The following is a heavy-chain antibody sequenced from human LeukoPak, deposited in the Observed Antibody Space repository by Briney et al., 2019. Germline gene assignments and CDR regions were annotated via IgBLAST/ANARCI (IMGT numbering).Heavy chain of an antibody. CDR3: ARDPGKYSSSWANYGMDV. J-gene: IGHJ6*02. Sequence: GASVKVSCKASGYTFTSYAMHWVRQAPGQRLEWVGWINAGNGNTKYSQKFQGRVTITRDTSASTAYMELSSLRSEDTAVYYCARDPGKYSSSWANYGMDVWGQGTTVTVSS. CDR2: INAGNGNT. V-gene: IGHV1-3*01. D-gene: IGHD6-13*01. CDR1: GYTFTSYA.